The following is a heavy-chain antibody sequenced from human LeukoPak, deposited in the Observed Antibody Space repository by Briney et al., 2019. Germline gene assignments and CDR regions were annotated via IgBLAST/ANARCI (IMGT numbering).Heavy chain of an antibody. D-gene: IGHD5-18*01. CDR2: ISHSGST. Sequence: SETLSLTCAVYGGSFSGYYWSWVRQPPGKGLEWIGEISHSGSTYYNPSLKSRVTVSVDPSKNQFSLRLSSVTAADTAVYYCARGGLDTRRGGYFDYWGQGILVTVSS. CDR1: GGSFSGYY. CDR3: ARGGLDTRRGGYFDY. V-gene: IGHV4-34*01. J-gene: IGHJ4*02.